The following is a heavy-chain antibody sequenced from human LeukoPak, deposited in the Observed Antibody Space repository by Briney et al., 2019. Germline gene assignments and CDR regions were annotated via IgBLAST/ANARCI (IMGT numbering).Heavy chain of an antibody. CDR1: GYTFTCNY. D-gene: IGHD5-12*01. V-gene: IGHV1-2*06. CDR3: ARGTFGYDY. J-gene: IGHJ4*02. Sequence: ASVKVSCKASGYTFTCNYIHWVRQALGLGLEWMGRINPNTGVTNYAQKFQGRVTMTRDTSISTAYMELSSLRSDDTAVYFCARGTFGYDYWGQGTLVTVSS. CDR2: INPNTGVT.